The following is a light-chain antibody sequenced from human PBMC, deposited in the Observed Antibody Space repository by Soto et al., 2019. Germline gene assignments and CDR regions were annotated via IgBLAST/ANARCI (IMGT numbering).Light chain of an antibody. CDR2: DTS. V-gene: IGKV3D-20*01. Sequence: EVVMRQSPATLSFSPRQGSTPSGGASQGIGDTLAWYQHKPGQTPRLLIYDTSTRATGVPARFSGSRSGTDFTLTISRLEPEDFAVYYCQQCGSSPWTFGQGTKVDI. J-gene: IGKJ1*01. CDR1: QGIGDT. CDR3: QQCGSSPWT.